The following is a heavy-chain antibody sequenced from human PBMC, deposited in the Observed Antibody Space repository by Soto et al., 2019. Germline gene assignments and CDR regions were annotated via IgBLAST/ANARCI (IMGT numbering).Heavy chain of an antibody. CDR1: GYTFTSYA. J-gene: IGHJ4*02. Sequence: QVQLVQSGPEVKKPGASVKVSCKTSGYTFTSYAISWVRQAPGQGLEWMGWISTSKGDTNYAQKFRGRVTMTTDTSTNTGYMELRSLSSDDTAVYYCATRSPAFDYWGQGTLVTVSS. V-gene: IGHV1-18*01. CDR2: ISTSKGDT. CDR3: ATRSPAFDY.